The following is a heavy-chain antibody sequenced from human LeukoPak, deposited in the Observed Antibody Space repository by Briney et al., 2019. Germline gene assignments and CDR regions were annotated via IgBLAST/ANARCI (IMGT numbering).Heavy chain of an antibody. CDR1: GFTFSSYA. V-gene: IGHV3-23*01. J-gene: IGHJ6*02. CDR3: AKDRLGVPAAIHYYGMDV. Sequence: GGSLRLSCAASGFTFSSYAMSWVRQAPGKGLEWVSAISGSGGSTYYADSVKGRFTISRDNSKNTLYLQMNSLRAEDTAVYYCAKDRLGVPAAIHYYGMDVWGQGTTVTVSS. CDR2: ISGSGGST. D-gene: IGHD2-2*01.